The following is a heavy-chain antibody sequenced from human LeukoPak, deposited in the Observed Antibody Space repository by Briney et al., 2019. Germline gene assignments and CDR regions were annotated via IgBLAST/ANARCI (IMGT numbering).Heavy chain of an antibody. D-gene: IGHD4-17*01. CDR2: IYYSGST. CDR1: GGSISSYY. V-gene: IGHV4-59*12. Sequence: SETLSLTCTVSGGSISSYYWSWIRQPPGKGLEWIGYIYYSGSTNCNPSLKSRVTISVDKSKNQFSLKLTSVTAADTAVYYCARVPVTTGAFDIWGQGTMVTVSS. J-gene: IGHJ3*02. CDR3: ARVPVTTGAFDI.